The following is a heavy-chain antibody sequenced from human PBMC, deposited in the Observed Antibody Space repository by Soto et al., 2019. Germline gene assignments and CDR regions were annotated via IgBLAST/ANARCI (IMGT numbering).Heavy chain of an antibody. Sequence: QVQLQESGPGLVKPSETLSLTCTVSGGSVNSGSYYWSWIRQPPGKGLEWIGYIYYSGSTSYNPALKSRVTISVDTSKNQFSLKLSSVTAADTAVYYCARNPKYRFLEWLPFDYWGQGTLVTVSS. CDR1: GGSVNSGSYY. J-gene: IGHJ4*02. V-gene: IGHV4-61*01. CDR3: ARNPKYRFLEWLPFDY. CDR2: IYYSGST. D-gene: IGHD3-3*01.